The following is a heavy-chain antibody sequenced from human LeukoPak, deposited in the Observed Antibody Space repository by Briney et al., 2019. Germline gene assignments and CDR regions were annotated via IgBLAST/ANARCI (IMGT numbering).Heavy chain of an antibody. CDR2: IIPIFGTA. CDR3: ARACGGDCYLGFDY. V-gene: IGHV1-69*01. CDR1: GGTFSSYA. Sequence: SVKVSCKASGGTFSSYAISWVRQAPGQGLEWMGGIIPIFGTANYAQKFQGRVTITADESTSTAYMEQSSLRSEDTAVYYCARACGGDCYLGFDYWGQGTLVTVSS. J-gene: IGHJ4*02. D-gene: IGHD2-21*01.